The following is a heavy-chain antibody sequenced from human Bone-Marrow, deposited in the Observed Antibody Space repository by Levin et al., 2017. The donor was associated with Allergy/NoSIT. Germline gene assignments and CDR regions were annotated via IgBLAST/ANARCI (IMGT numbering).Heavy chain of an antibody. D-gene: IGHD2-2*01. J-gene: IGHJ6*03. CDR3: ARGSIVVVPAAIGDYYYYYYMDV. Sequence: SQTLSLTCAVYGGSFSGYYWSWIRQPPGKGLEWIGEINHSGSTNYNPSLKSRVTISVDTSKNQFSLKLSSVTAADTAVYYCARGSIVVVPAAIGDYYYYYYMDVWGKGTTVTVSS. V-gene: IGHV4-34*01. CDR1: GGSFSGYY. CDR2: INHSGST.